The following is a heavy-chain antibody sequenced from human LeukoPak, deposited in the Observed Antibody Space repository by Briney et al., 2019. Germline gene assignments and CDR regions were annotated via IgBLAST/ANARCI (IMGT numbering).Heavy chain of an antibody. V-gene: IGHV4-59*04. J-gene: IGHJ4*02. D-gene: IGHD2-21*02. Sequence: PSETLSLTCTVSGGSISSYYWSWIRQPPGKGLEWIGYIYYSGSTYYNPSLKSRVTISVDTSKNQFSLKLSSVTAADTAVYYCARTYCGGDCYHFDYWGQGTLVTVSS. CDR3: ARTYCGGDCYHFDY. CDR1: GGSISSYY. CDR2: IYYSGST.